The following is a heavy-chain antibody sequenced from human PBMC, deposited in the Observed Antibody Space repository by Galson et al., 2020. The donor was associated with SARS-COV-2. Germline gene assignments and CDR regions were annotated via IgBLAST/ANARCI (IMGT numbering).Heavy chain of an antibody. V-gene: IGHV4-30-4*01. CDR1: GGPISSGDYY. D-gene: IGHD5-18*01. CDR3: ARADGYSYGYGYFDY. J-gene: IGHJ4*02. CDR2: IYYSGST. Sequence: ETSETLSLTCTVSGGPISSGDYYWSWIRQPPGKGLEWIGYIYYSGSTYYNPSLKSRVTISVDTSKNQFSLKLSSVTAADTAVYYCARADGYSYGYGYFDYWGQGTLVTVSS.